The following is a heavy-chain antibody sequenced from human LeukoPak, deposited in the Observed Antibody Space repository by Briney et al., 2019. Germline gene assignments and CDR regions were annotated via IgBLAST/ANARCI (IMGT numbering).Heavy chain of an antibody. CDR3: ASSWHESTH. CDR1: GYSFTTYW. Sequence: GESLKISSKGSGYSFTTYWIGWVRQMPGKGLEWMGIIYPGDSDTRYSPSFQGQVTISADKSINTAYLQWSSLKASDTAVYYCASSWHESTHWGQGTLVTVSS. D-gene: IGHD1-1*01. CDR2: IYPGDSDT. V-gene: IGHV5-51*01. J-gene: IGHJ4*02.